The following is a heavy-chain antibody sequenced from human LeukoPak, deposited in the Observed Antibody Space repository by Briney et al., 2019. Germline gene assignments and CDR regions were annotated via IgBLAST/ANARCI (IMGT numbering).Heavy chain of an antibody. J-gene: IGHJ3*02. D-gene: IGHD1-26*01. CDR1: GGSISSYY. V-gene: IGHV4-59*01. CDR2: IYYSGST. Sequence: SETPSLTCTVSGGSISSYYWSWIRQPPGKGLEWIGYIYYSGSTNYNPSLKSRVTISVDTSKNQFSLKLSSVTAADTAVYYCARGVHESSPRPDAFDIWGQGTMVTVSS. CDR3: ARGVHESSPRPDAFDI.